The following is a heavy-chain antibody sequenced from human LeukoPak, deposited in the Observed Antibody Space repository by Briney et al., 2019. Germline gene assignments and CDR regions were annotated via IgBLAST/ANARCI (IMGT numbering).Heavy chain of an antibody. CDR3: ASPRDPAFDI. CDR1: GFTFSSYA. V-gene: IGHV3-23*01. CDR2: ISGSGGST. J-gene: IGHJ3*02. Sequence: SGGSLRLSCEASGFTFSSYAMSWVRQAPGKGLEWVSGISGSGGSTYYAASVKGRFTVSRDSSSNTLFLQMNSLRAEDTAVYYCASPRDPAFDIWGQGTMVTVSS.